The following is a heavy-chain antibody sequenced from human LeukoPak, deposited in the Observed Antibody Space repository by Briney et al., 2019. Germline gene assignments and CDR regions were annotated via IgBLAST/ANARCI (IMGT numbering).Heavy chain of an antibody. Sequence: SETLSLTCTVSGGSISSDYWSWIRQPPGKGLEWIGYIYYSGSTNYNPSLKSRVTISVDTSKNQFSLKLSSVTAADTAVYYYARVCGVGTSQGTVGPSDPGGQEPWSPSPQ. D-gene: IGHD4-23*01. CDR1: GGSISSDY. J-gene: IGHJ5*02. CDR3: ARVCGVGTSQGTVGPSDP. V-gene: IGHV4-59*01. CDR2: IYYSGST.